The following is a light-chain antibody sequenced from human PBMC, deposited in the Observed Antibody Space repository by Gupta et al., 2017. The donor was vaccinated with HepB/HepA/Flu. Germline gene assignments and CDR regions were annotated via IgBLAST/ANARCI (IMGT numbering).Light chain of an antibody. CDR2: DLS. CDR3: KQCDSTLYT. V-gene: IGKV1-39*01. Sequence: DIQMNQSPSALSASVGDRVTITCRASHSISSYLHWYQQKPVKAPKLLIYDLSIWQSGVPSRLSGSGAGTXFTLTIXSLKPEDFETYYCKQCDSTLYTFGXGTKLEIK. CDR1: HSISSY. J-gene: IGKJ2*01.